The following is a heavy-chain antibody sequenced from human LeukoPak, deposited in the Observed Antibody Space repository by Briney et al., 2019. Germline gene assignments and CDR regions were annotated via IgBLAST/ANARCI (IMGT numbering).Heavy chain of an antibody. Sequence: GGSLRLSCPAFSRSSISWGRQAPGKGLEWVSAISGSGKTSYHANSVEGRFTISRDNSNTLYLQMNSLREDDTAIYYCAKSQQLSGFPFDFWGQGTLVIVSS. CDR1: SRSS. J-gene: IGHJ4*02. V-gene: IGHV3-23*01. CDR2: ISGSGKTS. D-gene: IGHD3-22*01. CDR3: AKSQQLSGFPFDF.